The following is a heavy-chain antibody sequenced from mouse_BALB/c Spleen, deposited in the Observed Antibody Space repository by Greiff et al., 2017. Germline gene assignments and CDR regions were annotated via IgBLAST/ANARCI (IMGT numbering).Heavy chain of an antibody. CDR3: VSYDYESFAY. CDR1: GFSLTSYD. Sequence: VKLMESGPGLVAPSQSLSITCTVSGFSLTSYDISWIRQPPGKGLEWLGVIWTGGGTNYNSAFMSRLSISKDNSKSQVFLKMNSLQTDDTAIYYCVSYDYESFAYWGQGTLVTVSA. D-gene: IGHD2-4*01. J-gene: IGHJ3*01. CDR2: IWTGGGT. V-gene: IGHV2-9-2*01.